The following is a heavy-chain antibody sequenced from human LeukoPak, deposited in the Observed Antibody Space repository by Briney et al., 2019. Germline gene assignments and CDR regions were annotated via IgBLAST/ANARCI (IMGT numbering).Heavy chain of an antibody. CDR3: AREYCSSSSCWRTGLDY. CDR1: GYSISSGYY. J-gene: IGHJ4*02. Sequence: PSETLSLTCTVSGYSISSGYYWGWIRQPPGKGLEWIGSIYHSGSTYYNPSLKSRVTISVDTSKNQFSLQLSSVTAADTAVYYCAREYCSSSSCWRTGLDYWGQGTLVTVSS. V-gene: IGHV4-38-2*02. CDR2: IYHSGST. D-gene: IGHD2-2*01.